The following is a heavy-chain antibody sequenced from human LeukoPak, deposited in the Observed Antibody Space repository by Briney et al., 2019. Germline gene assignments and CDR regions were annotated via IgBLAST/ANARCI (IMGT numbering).Heavy chain of an antibody. CDR2: IYTSGST. Sequence: NPSETLSLTCTVSGGSISSYYWSWIRQPAGKRLEWIGRIYTSGSTNYNPSLKSRVTISVDKSKSQFSLKLSSVAAADTAVYYCASGGGAADSAEYFQHWGQGTLVTVSS. CDR3: ASGGGAADSAEYFQH. D-gene: IGHD6-13*01. J-gene: IGHJ1*01. V-gene: IGHV4-4*07. CDR1: GGSISSYY.